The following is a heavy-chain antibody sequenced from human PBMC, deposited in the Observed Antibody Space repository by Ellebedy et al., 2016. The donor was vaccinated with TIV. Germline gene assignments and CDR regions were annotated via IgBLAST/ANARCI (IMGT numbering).Heavy chain of an antibody. Sequence: AASVKVSCKTSGYTFTDYYIHWVRQAPGQGLEWMAWINPNSGGTNYAQKFQGRVTVTRDTSTSTAFLELSRLRPEDTAVYYCARNDAMDVWGQGTTVTVSS. CDR3: ARNDAMDV. CDR2: INPNSGGT. CDR1: GYTFTDYY. J-gene: IGHJ6*02. V-gene: IGHV1-2*02.